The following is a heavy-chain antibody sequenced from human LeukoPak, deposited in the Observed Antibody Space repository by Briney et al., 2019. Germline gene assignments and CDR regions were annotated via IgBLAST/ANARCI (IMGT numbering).Heavy chain of an antibody. J-gene: IGHJ4*02. CDR3: VTHWH. CDR2: IYSGGST. V-gene: IGHV3-53*01. Sequence: GGSLRLSCAASGFTVRNNYMSGVRQAPGKGLEWVSVIYSGGSTYYADSVKGRFTISRDKDKNTVYLQMNSLRAEDTAVYYCVTHWHWGQGTLVTVSS. CDR1: GFTVRNNY. D-gene: IGHD1-1*01.